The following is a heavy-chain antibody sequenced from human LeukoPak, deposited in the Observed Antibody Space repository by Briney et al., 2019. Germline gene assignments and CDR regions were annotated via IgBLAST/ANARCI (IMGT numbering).Heavy chain of an antibody. CDR2: IRYDENNK. V-gene: IGHV3-30*02. Sequence: GGSLRLSCAASGFTFSSYAMHWVRQAPGKGLEWVAFIRYDENNKYYADSVKGRFTISRDNAKNSLYLQMNSLRAEDTAVYYCARGADGVSSNSRGWFDPWGQGTLVTVSS. D-gene: IGHD2-15*01. CDR1: GFTFSSYA. CDR3: ARGADGVSSNSRGWFDP. J-gene: IGHJ5*02.